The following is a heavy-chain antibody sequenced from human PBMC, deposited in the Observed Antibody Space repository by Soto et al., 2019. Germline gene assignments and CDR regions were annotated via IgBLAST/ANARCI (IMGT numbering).Heavy chain of an antibody. Sequence: QVQLVQSGAEVKKPGSSVKVSRKASGGTFSSYAISWVRQAPGQGLEWMGGIIPIFGTANYAQKFQGRVTITADESTSTAYMELSSLRSEDTAVYYCARTAAGSLYNWFDPWGQGTLVTVSS. CDR3: ARTAAGSLYNWFDP. CDR1: GGTFSSYA. V-gene: IGHV1-69*01. J-gene: IGHJ5*02. D-gene: IGHD6-13*01. CDR2: IIPIFGTA.